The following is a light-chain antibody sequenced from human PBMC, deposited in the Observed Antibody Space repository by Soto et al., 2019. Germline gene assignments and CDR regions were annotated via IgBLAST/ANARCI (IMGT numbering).Light chain of an antibody. Sequence: IVLTQSPGTLSLSPGERATLSCRASQSVTSGYLAWYQQKPGQAPRLLIYGASSRATGIPDRFSGSGSGTDFPLTISRLEPEDFAVYYSQKYNTSPTFGPGTKVDIK. J-gene: IGKJ3*01. CDR1: QSVTSGY. CDR2: GAS. V-gene: IGKV3-20*01. CDR3: QKYNTSPT.